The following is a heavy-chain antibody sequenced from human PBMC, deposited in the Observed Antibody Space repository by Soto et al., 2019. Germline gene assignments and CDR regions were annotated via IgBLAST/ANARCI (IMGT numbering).Heavy chain of an antibody. CDR2: TIPLLNVA. Sequence: QVQRVQSGAEVKKPGSSVKVSCKASGGTFSTSTFTWVRQAPGQGLEWMGRTIPLLNVADYAQDFQGRLTITADKSTSTTYMELTSLTSKDTAVYYCARDSPIGSTFSGYDAIDSWGQGTLVTVSS. CDR1: GGTFSTST. V-gene: IGHV1-69*08. J-gene: IGHJ4*02. D-gene: IGHD5-12*01. CDR3: ARDSPIGSTFSGYDAIDS.